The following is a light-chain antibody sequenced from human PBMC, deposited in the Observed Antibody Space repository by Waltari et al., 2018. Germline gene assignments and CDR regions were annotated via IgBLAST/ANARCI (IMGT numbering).Light chain of an antibody. J-gene: IGLJ2*01. CDR1: SSDIGAFVL. CDR3: SSFTTGSTGL. Sequence: QSALAQPASVSGSPGQSITIPCTGSSSDIGAFVLVSWYQQHPGRAPRLIIRNVSERPSGVPHRFSGSKSGNTASLTISSLRSEDESLYFCSSFTTGSTGLFGGGTKLTVL. V-gene: IGLV2-14*03. CDR2: NVS.